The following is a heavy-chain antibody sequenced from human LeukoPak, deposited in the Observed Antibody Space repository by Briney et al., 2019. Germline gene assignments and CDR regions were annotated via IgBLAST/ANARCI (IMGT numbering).Heavy chain of an antibody. J-gene: IGHJ5*02. CDR1: GGSISSSSYY. Sequence: SETLSLTCTVSGGSISSSSYYWGWIRQPPGTGLEWIGSIYYSGSTYYNPSLKSRVTISVDTSKNQFSLKLSSVTAADTAVYYCAISRRVYSGFNWFDPWGQGTLVTVSS. V-gene: IGHV4-39*01. CDR2: IYYSGST. CDR3: AISRRVYSGFNWFDP. D-gene: IGHD5-12*01.